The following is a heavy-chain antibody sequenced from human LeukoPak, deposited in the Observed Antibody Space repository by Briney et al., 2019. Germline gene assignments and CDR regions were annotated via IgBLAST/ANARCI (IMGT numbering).Heavy chain of an antibody. CDR2: INPNSGGT. CDR1: GYTFTGYY. CDR3: AREWHDYALGPMDV. D-gene: IGHD4-17*01. J-gene: IGHJ6*02. V-gene: IGHV1-2*02. Sequence: ASVKVSCKASGYTFTGYYMHWVRQAPGQGLEWMGWINPNSGGTNYAQKFQGRVTMTRDTSISTAYMELSRLRSDDTAVYYCAREWHDYALGPMDVWGQGTTVTVSS.